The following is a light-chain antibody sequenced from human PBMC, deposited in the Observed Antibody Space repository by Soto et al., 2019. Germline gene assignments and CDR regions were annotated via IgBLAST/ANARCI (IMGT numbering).Light chain of an antibody. CDR3: QQRGGWPRT. V-gene: IGKV3-11*01. CDR1: QSFSNN. J-gene: IGKJ1*01. CDR2: DAS. Sequence: EIVLTQSPATLSLSPGERATLSCRASQSFSNNLAWYQQKPGQAPRLLIYDASTRATGIPARFSGSGSGTDFTLTISSLEPADFAVYYCQQRGGWPRTFGQGTKVEIK.